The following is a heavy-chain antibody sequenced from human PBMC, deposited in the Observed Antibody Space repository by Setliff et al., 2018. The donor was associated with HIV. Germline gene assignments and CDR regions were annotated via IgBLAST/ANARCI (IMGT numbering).Heavy chain of an antibody. CDR2: ISYDGSNK. V-gene: IGHV3-30-3*02. J-gene: IGHJ4*02. CDR1: GFTFSSYT. Sequence: GGSLRLSCAISGFTFSSYTMHWVRQAPGKGLEWVAIISYDGSNKYYADSVKGRFTISRDNSKNTLYLQMNSLRTEDTAVYFCAKNLYSSRWSPLDYWGQGTLVTVSS. D-gene: IGHD6-13*01. CDR3: AKNLYSSRWSPLDY.